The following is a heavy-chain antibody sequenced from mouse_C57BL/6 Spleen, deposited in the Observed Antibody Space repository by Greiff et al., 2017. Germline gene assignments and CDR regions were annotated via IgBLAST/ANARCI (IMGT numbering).Heavy chain of an antibody. J-gene: IGHJ1*03. D-gene: IGHD2-1*01. CDR1: GYTFTSYW. V-gene: IGHV1-69*01. CDR3: ARDGVKRYFDV. Sequence: QVQLQQPGAELVMPGASVKLSCKASGYTFTSYWMHWVKQRPGQGLEWIGEIDPSDSYTNYNQKFKGKSTLSVDKSSSTAYMQRSSLTSEDSAVYYCARDGVKRYFDVWGTGTTVTVSS. CDR2: IDPSDSYT.